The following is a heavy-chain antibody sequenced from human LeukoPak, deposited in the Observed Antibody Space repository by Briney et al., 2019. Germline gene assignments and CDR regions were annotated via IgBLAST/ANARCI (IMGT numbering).Heavy chain of an antibody. CDR3: ARDEWELLRGGDNWFDP. J-gene: IGHJ5*02. V-gene: IGHV4-59*12. CDR2: IYYSGST. Sequence: ETLSLTCTVSGGSISSYYWSWIRQPPGKGLEWIGYIYYSGSTNYNPSLKSRVTISVDTSKNQFSLKLSSVTAADTAVYYCARDEWELLRGGDNWFDPWGQGTLVTVSS. CDR1: GGSISSYY. D-gene: IGHD1-26*01.